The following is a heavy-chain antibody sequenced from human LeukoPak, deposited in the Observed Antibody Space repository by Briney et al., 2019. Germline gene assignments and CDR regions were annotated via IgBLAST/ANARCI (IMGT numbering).Heavy chain of an antibody. CDR2: IWYDGSNK. D-gene: IGHD2-8*01. Sequence: GGSLRLSCAASGFTFSSYGMHWVRQAPGKGLEWVAVIWYDGSNKYYADSVKGRFTISRDNSKNTLYQQMNSLRAEDTAVYYCAREAFGDVLMVYATNWFDPWGQGTLVTVSS. V-gene: IGHV3-33*01. CDR3: AREAFGDVLMVYATNWFDP. J-gene: IGHJ5*02. CDR1: GFTFSSYG.